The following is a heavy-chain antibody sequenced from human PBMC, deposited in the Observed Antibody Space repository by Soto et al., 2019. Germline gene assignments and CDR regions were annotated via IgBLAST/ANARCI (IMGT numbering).Heavy chain of an antibody. CDR1: GGSISSYY. V-gene: IGHV4-59*01. CDR2: IYYSGST. D-gene: IGHD4-4*01. J-gene: IGHJ4*02. Sequence: SETLSLTCTVSGGSISSYYWSWIRQPPGKGLEWIGYIYYSGSTKYNPSLKSRVTISVVTSKNQFSLKLSSVTAADTAVYYCARADYSNSLSFDYWGQGTQGIVSS. CDR3: ARADYSNSLSFDY.